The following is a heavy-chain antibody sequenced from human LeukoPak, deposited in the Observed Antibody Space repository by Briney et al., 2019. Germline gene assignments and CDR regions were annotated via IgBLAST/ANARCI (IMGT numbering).Heavy chain of an antibody. J-gene: IGHJ4*02. CDR3: ARAPRYCSGGSCYGPRFDY. Sequence: PGGSLRLSCAASGFTFSDYYMSWIRQAPGKGLEWVSYISSSGSTIYYADSVKGRFTISRDNAKNSLYLQMNSLRAEDTAVYYCARAPRYCSGGSCYGPRFDYWGQGTLATVSS. CDR2: ISSSGSTI. D-gene: IGHD2-15*01. V-gene: IGHV3-11*01. CDR1: GFTFSDYY.